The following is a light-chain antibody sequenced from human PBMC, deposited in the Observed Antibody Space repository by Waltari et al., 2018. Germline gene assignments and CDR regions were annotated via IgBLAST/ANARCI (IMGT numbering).Light chain of an antibody. Sequence: QSVLTQPPSVSGAPGQRVTISCTGNSSNIGTGYEVHWYQQFPGTAPRLLIFDNRNRPSGVPDRCSGSKSGTSASLAITGLQAEDEADYYCQSYDISLNGWVFGGGTKLTVL. J-gene: IGLJ3*02. CDR3: QSYDISLNGWV. CDR1: SSNIGTGYE. V-gene: IGLV1-40*01. CDR2: DNR.